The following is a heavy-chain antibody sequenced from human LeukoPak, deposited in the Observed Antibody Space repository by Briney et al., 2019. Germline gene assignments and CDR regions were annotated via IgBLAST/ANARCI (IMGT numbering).Heavy chain of an antibody. V-gene: IGHV3-23*01. CDR3: AKASWVSSADAVL. Sequence: HGGSLRLSCAASGFTFSSYAMSWVRQAPARGLEWVSSLRGDGETFYGDSVKGRFTLSRDESRNTVYLQMNNLRVEDTAVYFCAKASWVSSADAVLWGQGTVVTVSS. CDR2: LRGDGET. D-gene: IGHD3-3*01. CDR1: GFTFSSYA. J-gene: IGHJ4*02.